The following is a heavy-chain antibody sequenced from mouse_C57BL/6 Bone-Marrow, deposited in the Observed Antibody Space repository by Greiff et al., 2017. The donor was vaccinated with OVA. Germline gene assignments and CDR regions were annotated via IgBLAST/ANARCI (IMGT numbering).Heavy chain of an antibody. CDR1: GYSFTDYN. Sequence: VQLQQSGPELVKPGASVKISCKASGYSFTDYNMNWVQQSNGKSLEWIGVINPNYGTTSYNQKFKGKATLNVDQYSSTAYRQLNSLTSEDSAVYYWARGFELGARFAYWGQGTLVTVSA. V-gene: IGHV1-39*01. J-gene: IGHJ3*01. CDR3: ARGFELGARFAY. CDR2: INPNYGTT.